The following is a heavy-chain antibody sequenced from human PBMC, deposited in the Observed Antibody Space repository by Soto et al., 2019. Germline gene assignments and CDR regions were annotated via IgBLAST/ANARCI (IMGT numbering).Heavy chain of an antibody. J-gene: IGHJ6*03. CDR2: INHSGST. D-gene: IGHD2-2*01. Sequence: SETLSLTCAVYGGSFSGYYWGWIRQPPLKGLGWVGEINHSGSTNYNPSLKSRVTISVDTSKNQFSLKLSSVTAADTAVYYCARAGQNVVVPAAARTYYYYMDVWGKGTTVTVSS. CDR1: GGSFSGYY. CDR3: ARAGQNVVVPAAARTYYYYMDV. V-gene: IGHV4-34*01.